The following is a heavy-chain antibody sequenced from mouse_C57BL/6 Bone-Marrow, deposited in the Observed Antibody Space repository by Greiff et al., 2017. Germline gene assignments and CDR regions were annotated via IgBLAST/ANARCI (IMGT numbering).Heavy chain of an antibody. Sequence: QVTLKESGPGILQPSQTLSLTCSFSGFSLSTFGMGVGWIRQPSGKGLEWLAHIWWDDDKYYNPALKSRLTISKDTSKNQVFLKIANVDTADTATYYCARMVYDYLDFYWYFDVWGTGTTVTVSS. CDR2: IWWDDDK. CDR1: GFSLSTFGMG. CDR3: ARMVYDYLDFYWYFDV. D-gene: IGHD2-4*01. J-gene: IGHJ1*03. V-gene: IGHV8-8*01.